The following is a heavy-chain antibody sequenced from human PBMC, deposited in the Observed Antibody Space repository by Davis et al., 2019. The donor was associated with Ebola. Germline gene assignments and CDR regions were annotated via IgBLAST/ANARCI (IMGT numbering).Heavy chain of an antibody. V-gene: IGHV3-53*05. D-gene: IGHD3-22*01. CDR3: ARGVSGRDYDSSGYDY. Sequence: GESLKISCVVSGFTASRNYMSWVRQAPGKGLEWVSVIYPGSSTYYADSLKGRLTISRDNSKNTVYLQMNSLRAEDTAVYYCARGVSGRDYDSSGYDYWGQGTLVTVSS. J-gene: IGHJ4*02. CDR1: GFTASRNY. CDR2: IYPGSST.